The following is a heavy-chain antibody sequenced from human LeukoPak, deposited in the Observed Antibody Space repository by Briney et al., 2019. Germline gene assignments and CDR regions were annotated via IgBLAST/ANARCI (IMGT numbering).Heavy chain of an antibody. CDR1: GFTFSSYS. CDR2: ISSSSSTI. Sequence: QPGGSLRLSCAASGFTFSSYSMNWVRQAPGKGLEWVSYISSSSSTIYYADSVKGRFTISRDNAKNSLYLQMNSLRAEDTALYYCAKEDSRYDFWSGFTGPRQNYYYYGMDVWGQGTTVTVSS. V-gene: IGHV3-48*04. D-gene: IGHD3-3*01. CDR3: AKEDSRYDFWSGFTGPRQNYYYYGMDV. J-gene: IGHJ6*02.